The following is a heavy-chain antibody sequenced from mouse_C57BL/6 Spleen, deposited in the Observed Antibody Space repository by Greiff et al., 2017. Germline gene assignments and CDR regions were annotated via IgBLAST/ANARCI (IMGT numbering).Heavy chain of an antibody. J-gene: IGHJ2*01. CDR1: GYTFTNYW. D-gene: IGHD1-3*01. Sequence: QVQLQQSGAELVRPGTSVKMSCKASGYTFTNYWIGWAKQRPGHGLEWIGDIYPGGGYTNYNEKFKGKATLTADKSSSTAYMQFSSLTSEDSAIYYCARGGKNGIDYWGQGTTLTVSS. CDR3: ARGGKNGIDY. V-gene: IGHV1-63*01. CDR2: IYPGGGYT.